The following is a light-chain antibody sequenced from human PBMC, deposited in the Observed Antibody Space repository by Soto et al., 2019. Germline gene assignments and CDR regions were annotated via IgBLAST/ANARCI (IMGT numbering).Light chain of an antibody. V-gene: IGKV1-5*03. J-gene: IGKJ1*01. CDR3: QRYNSDWT. CDR1: QSISTW. Sequence: DIQMTQSPSTLSASVGDRVIITCRASQSISTWLAWYQQKPGKAPKVLIYKASTLESGVPSRFSGSGSGTEFTLTISSLQPDDFATYYCQRYNSDWTFGQGTNVEIK. CDR2: KAS.